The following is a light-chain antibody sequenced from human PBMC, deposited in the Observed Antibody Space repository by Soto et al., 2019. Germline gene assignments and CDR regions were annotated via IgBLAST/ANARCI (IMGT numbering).Light chain of an antibody. V-gene: IGKV1-9*01. Sequence: IQLTQSRSSMSPSVGDRVTISCRASHGIGFYLAWYQQKPGNAPKLLIYAASTLHSGGPSRFSCSLPGTNFTLTISSLPPEEFAAYYSQQIHSYPNLTLGPGTKVDSK. CDR1: HGIGFY. CDR3: QQIHSYPNLT. J-gene: IGKJ3*01. CDR2: AAS.